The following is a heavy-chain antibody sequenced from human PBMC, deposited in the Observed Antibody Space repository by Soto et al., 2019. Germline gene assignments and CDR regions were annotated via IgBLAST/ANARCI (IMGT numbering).Heavy chain of an antibody. D-gene: IGHD1-7*01. CDR2: SRNKAKSYTT. CDR3: VRAARSGTTHFDY. Sequence: EVQLVESGGVLVQPGGSLRLSCVASGLTFSDHYMDWVRQAPGKGLEWVGRSRNKAKSYTTDYAASVKGRFTISRDDSHSSVYLQMNSLETEDTAVYYCVRAARSGTTHFDYWGQGTLVTVSS. CDR1: GLTFSDHY. J-gene: IGHJ4*02. V-gene: IGHV3-72*01.